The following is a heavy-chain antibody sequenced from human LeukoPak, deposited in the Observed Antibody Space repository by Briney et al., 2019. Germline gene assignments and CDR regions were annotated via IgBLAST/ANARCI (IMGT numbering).Heavy chain of an antibody. V-gene: IGHV3-23*01. CDR3: AKLTSGSGSSALFDY. J-gene: IGHJ4*02. CDR2: ISGSGGST. Sequence: GGSLRLSCAASGFTFSSYAMSWVRQAPGKGLVWVSAISGSGGSTYYADSVKGRFTISRDNSKNTLYLQMNSLRAEDTAVYYCAKLTSGSGSSALFDYWGQGTLVTVSS. CDR1: GFTFSSYA. D-gene: IGHD3-10*01.